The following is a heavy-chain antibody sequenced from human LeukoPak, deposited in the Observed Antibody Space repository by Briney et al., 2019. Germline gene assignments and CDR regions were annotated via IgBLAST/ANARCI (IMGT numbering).Heavy chain of an antibody. D-gene: IGHD6-19*01. CDR1: GFTFSNAW. CDR3: ATDSSGWYYFDY. V-gene: IGHV3-33*08. Sequence: GGSLRLSCAASGFTFSNAWMSWVRQAPGKGLEWVAVIWYDGSNKYYADSVKGRFTISRDNSKNTLYLQMNSLRAEDTAVYYCATDSSGWYYFDYWGQGTLVTVSS. CDR2: IWYDGSNK. J-gene: IGHJ4*02.